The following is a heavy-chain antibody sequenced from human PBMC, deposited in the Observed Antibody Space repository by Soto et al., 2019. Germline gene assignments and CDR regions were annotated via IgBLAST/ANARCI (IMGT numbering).Heavy chain of an antibody. CDR2: IWYDGSNK. V-gene: IGHV3-33*01. CDR3: ARDEYSGYDPDGYYFDY. CDR1: GFTFSSYG. Sequence: QVQLVESGGGVVQPGRSLRLSCAASGFTFSSYGMHWVRQAPGKGLEWVAVIWYDGSNKYYADSVKGRFTISRDNSKNTLYLQMNSLRAEDTAVYYCARDEYSGYDPDGYYFDYWGQGTLVTVSS. J-gene: IGHJ4*02. D-gene: IGHD5-12*01.